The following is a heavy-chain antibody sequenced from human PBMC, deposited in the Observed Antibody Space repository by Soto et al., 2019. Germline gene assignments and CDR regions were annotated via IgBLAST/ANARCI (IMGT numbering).Heavy chain of an antibody. CDR1: GGTFSSYA. D-gene: IGHD3-16*02. V-gene: IGHV1-69*13. Sequence: GASVKVSCKASGGTFSSYAISWVRQAPGQGLEWMGGIIPIFGTANYAQKFQGRVTITADESTCTAYMELSSLRSEDTAVYYCARGARGYYVWGSYRYFFDYWGQGTLVTVAS. J-gene: IGHJ4*02. CDR2: IIPIFGTA. CDR3: ARGARGYYVWGSYRYFFDY.